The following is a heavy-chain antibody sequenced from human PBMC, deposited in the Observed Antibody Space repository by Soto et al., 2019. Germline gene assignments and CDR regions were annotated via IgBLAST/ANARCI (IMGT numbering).Heavy chain of an antibody. J-gene: IGHJ4*02. V-gene: IGHV4-59*01. CDR3: ARSHSFDGSIYHYYFDF. CDR2: IYASGAT. Sequence: SETLSLTCTVSGGSISTYYWSWIRQPPGGTLEWIGYIYASGATTYNPSLESRVTMSVDMPNNEFSLELTSLTAADAAVYYCARSHSFDGSIYHYYFDFWGQGTLVTVSS. CDR1: GGSISTYY. D-gene: IGHD3-10*01.